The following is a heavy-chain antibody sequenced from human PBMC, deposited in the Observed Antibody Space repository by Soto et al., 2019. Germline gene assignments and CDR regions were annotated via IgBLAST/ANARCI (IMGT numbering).Heavy chain of an antibody. D-gene: IGHD3-22*01. V-gene: IGHV1-8*01. CDR3: ARYYYDSSGYWAYYYYGMDV. J-gene: IGHJ6*02. Sequence: ASVKVSCNASGYTFTSYDINWVRQATGQGLEWMGWMNPNSGNTGYAQKFQGRVTMTRNTSISTAYMELSSLRSEDTAVYYCARYYYDSSGYWAYYYYGMDVWGQGTTVTVSS. CDR2: MNPNSGNT. CDR1: GYTFTSYD.